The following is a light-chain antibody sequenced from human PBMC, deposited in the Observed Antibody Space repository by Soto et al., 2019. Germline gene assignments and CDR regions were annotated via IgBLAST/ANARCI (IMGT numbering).Light chain of an antibody. CDR3: QQYFEWPPMT. V-gene: IGKV3-15*01. CDR2: GAS. J-gene: IGKJ1*01. CDR1: ETVATN. Sequence: EIVMTQSPATVPASPGERATLSCRASETVATNLAWYQQKPGQAPRLLISGASTRAAGISDRFRGSGSGTEFTLTISSLRSEDSAIYYCQQYFEWPPMTFGQGTKVDIK.